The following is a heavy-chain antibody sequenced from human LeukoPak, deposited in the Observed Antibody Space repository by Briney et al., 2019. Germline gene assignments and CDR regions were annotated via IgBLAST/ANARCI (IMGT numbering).Heavy chain of an antibody. CDR2: MNPNSGNT. CDR3: ARVVSRTGYCSSTSCYEGHYYYGMDV. V-gene: IGHV1-8*01. CDR1: GYTFTSYD. J-gene: IGHJ6*02. D-gene: IGHD2-2*01. Sequence: GASVKVSCKASGYTFTSYDINWVRQATGQGLEWMGWMNPNSGNTGYAQKFQGRVTMTRNTSISTAYMELSSLRSEDTAVYYCARVVSRTGYCSSTSCYEGHYYYGMDVWGQGTTVTVSS.